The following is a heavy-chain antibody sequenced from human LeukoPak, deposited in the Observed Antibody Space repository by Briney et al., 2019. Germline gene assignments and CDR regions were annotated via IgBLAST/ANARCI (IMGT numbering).Heavy chain of an antibody. V-gene: IGHV3-23*01. CDR1: GFSFSSHG. J-gene: IGHJ4*02. Sequence: GGTLRLSCAASGFSFSSHGMSWVRQAQGKGLEWVSGIIGTGSTYYSDSVKGRFTISRDNSKNTLYLQMNSLRAEDTAVYYCARVTYGSGTYGAFDYWGQGTLVTVSS. CDR2: IIGTGST. D-gene: IGHD3-10*01. CDR3: ARVTYGSGTYGAFDY.